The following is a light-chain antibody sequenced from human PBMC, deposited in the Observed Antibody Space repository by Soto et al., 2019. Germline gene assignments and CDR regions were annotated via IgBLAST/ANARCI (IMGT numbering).Light chain of an antibody. V-gene: IGLV1-47*01. CDR3: SARDAILSGVV. J-gene: IGLJ2*01. CDR2: RSV. CDR1: SSDIGRNN. Sequence: QSVLTQPPSASGTPGQRVTISCSGSSSDIGRNNVYWYQQFPGMAPKLLMYRSVQRPTWVPDRFSGSKSGTSASLAISGLLSDDEAAYYCSARDAILSGVVFGGGTKLTVL.